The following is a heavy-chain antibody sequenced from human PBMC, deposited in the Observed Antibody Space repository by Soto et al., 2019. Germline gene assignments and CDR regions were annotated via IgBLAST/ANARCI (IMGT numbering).Heavy chain of an antibody. V-gene: IGHV3-30*18. CDR1: GFTFSSYG. CDR2: ISYDGSNK. D-gene: IGHD2-15*01. CDR3: AKVLYCSGGSCYSDLNWFDP. J-gene: IGHJ5*02. Sequence: QVQLVESGGGVVQPGRSLRLSCAASGFTFSSYGMHWVRQAPGKGLEWVAVISYDGSNKYYADSVKGRFTISRDNSKNTLYLQMISLRAEDTALYYCAKVLYCSGGSCYSDLNWFDPWGQGTLVTVSS.